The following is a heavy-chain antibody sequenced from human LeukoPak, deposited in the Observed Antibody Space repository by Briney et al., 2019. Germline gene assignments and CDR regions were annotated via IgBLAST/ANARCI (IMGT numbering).Heavy chain of an antibody. V-gene: IGHV3-30*04. CDR1: GFTFSSYA. Sequence: GGSLRLSCAASGFTFSSYAMYWVRQAPGKGLEWVAVISYDGSDKFYADSVKGRFTISRDSSKNTLYPQMNSLRAEDTAVYYCAKDSSGWQRGYFDYWGQGTLVTVSS. CDR2: ISYDGSDK. J-gene: IGHJ4*02. CDR3: AKDSSGWQRGYFDY. D-gene: IGHD6-19*01.